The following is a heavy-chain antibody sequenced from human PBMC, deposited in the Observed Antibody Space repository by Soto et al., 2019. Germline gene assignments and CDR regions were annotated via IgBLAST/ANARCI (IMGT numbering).Heavy chain of an antibody. CDR3: ARDFYYYDKVTYYFDY. V-gene: IGHV3-7*01. D-gene: IGHD3-22*01. CDR2: IKQDGSEK. Sequence: PGGSLRLSCAASGFTFSSYWMSWVRQAPGKGLEWVANIKQDGSEKYYVDSVKGRFTISRDNAKNSLYLQMNSLRAEDTAVYYCARDFYYYDKVTYYFDYWGQGTLVTVSS. CDR1: GFTFSSYW. J-gene: IGHJ4*02.